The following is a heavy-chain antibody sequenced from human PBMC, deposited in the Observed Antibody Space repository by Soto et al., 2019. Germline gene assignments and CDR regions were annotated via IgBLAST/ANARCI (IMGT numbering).Heavy chain of an antibody. CDR3: ARVFKTMSFYYGMDV. D-gene: IGHD3-22*01. J-gene: IGHJ6*02. CDR2: IYYTGRT. CDR1: GGSINSGGYY. V-gene: IGHV4-31*03. Sequence: QVQLQESGPGLVKPSQTLSLICTVSGGSINSGGYYWSWIRQHPGKGLEWIGYIYYTGRTYYNPSLKSRITITVDTSANQFSLKLSSVTAADTAIYFCARVFKTMSFYYGMDVWGQGTAVAVSS.